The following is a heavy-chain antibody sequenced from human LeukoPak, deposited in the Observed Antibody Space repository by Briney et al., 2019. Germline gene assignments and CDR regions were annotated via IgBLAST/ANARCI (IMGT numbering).Heavy chain of an antibody. Sequence: GGSLRLSCAASGFTFSSYGMHWVRQAPGKGLEWVAFVRYDGSNKWYADSMKGRFTISRDNSKNTLYLHMNSLRTEDTAVYYCAKAMEYCSGGTCYSFPHWGQGTLVTVSS. V-gene: IGHV3-30*02. CDR1: GFTFSSYG. J-gene: IGHJ4*02. CDR2: VRYDGSNK. CDR3: AKAMEYCSGGTCYSFPH. D-gene: IGHD2-15*01.